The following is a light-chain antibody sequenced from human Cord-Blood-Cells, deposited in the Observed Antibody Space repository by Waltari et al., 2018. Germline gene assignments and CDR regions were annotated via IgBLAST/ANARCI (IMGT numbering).Light chain of an antibody. V-gene: IGKV3-20*01. CDR1: QSVSSSY. Sequence: EIVLTQSPGTLSLSPGERATLSCRASQSVSSSYLAWYQQKPGQAPRLLIYGASSRATGVTERFSYSGSGTGFTRTISRLEPEDFAVYYGQQYGSSVTFGPGTKVDIK. CDR2: GAS. CDR3: QQYGSSVT. J-gene: IGKJ3*01.